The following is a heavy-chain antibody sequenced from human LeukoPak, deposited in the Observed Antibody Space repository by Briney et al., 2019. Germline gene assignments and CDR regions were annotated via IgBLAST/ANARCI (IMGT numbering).Heavy chain of an antibody. CDR1: GYTFTSYD. CDR3: ARKWGGYCSGGSCSNGMDV. J-gene: IGHJ6*02. D-gene: IGHD2-15*01. V-gene: IGHV1-8*01. CDR2: MNPNSGNT. Sequence: ASVKVSCKASGYTFTSYDINWVRQATGQGLEWMGWMNPNSGNTGYAQKFQGWVTMTRDTSISTAYMELSRLRSDDTAVYYCARKWGGYCSGGSCSNGMDVWGQGTTVTVSS.